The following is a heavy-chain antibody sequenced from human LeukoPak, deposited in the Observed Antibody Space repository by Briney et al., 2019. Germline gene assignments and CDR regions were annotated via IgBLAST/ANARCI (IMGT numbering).Heavy chain of an antibody. J-gene: IGHJ6*03. CDR1: GFTFSSYS. V-gene: IGHV3-21*01. Sequence: PGGSLRLSCAASGFTFSSYSMNWVRQAPGKGLEWVSSISSSSSYIYYADSVKGRFTISRDNAKNSLYLQMNSLRAEDTAVYYCARYSSGFLGYYMDVWGKGTTVTVSS. CDR2: ISSSSSYI. CDR3: ARYSSGFLGYYMDV. D-gene: IGHD6-19*01.